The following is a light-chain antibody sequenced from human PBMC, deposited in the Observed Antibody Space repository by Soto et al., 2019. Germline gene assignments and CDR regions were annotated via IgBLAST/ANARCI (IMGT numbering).Light chain of an antibody. CDR2: DAS. Sequence: VVLTQSRATLSLSPGERATLSCRTSLSVSVYLDWYQQKPGQAPRLLISDASNRATGIPARFSGSGSGTDFTLTISSLEPEDFAVYYCHQRQYWPPITFGQGTPLE. J-gene: IGKJ5*01. V-gene: IGKV3-11*01. CDR1: LSVSVY. CDR3: HQRQYWPPIT.